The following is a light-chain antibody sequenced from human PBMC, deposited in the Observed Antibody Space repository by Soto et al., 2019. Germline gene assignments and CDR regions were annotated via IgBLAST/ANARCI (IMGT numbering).Light chain of an antibody. J-gene: IGKJ1*01. CDR3: QPYNNWPPVT. V-gene: IGKV3-15*01. CDR2: GAS. Sequence: EIVMTQSPATLSVSPGERATLSCRASQSVSSNLAWYQQKPGQAPRLLIYGASTRATGIPARFSGSGSGTEFTLTISSLQSEDFAVYYCQPYNNWPPVTFGQGTKAYIK. CDR1: QSVSSN.